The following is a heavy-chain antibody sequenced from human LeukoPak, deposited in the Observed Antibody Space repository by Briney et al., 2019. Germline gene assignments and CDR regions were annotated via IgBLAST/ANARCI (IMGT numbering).Heavy chain of an antibody. CDR2: MNPNSGNT. Sequence: ASVKVSCKASGYTFTSYDINWVRQATGQGLEWMGWMNPNSGNTGYAQKFQGRVTMTRNTSISTAYMELSSLRSEDTAVYYCARGGYYYYYMDVWGKGTTVTISS. CDR3: ARGGYYYYYMDV. J-gene: IGHJ6*03. CDR1: GYTFTSYD. V-gene: IGHV1-8*01.